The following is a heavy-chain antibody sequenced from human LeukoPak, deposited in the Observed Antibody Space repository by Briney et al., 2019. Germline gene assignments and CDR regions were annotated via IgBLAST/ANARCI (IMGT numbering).Heavy chain of an antibody. J-gene: IGHJ4*02. CDR1: GGSIRSRTYF. CDR2: IYSNGDT. Sequence: SETLSLTCSVSGGSIRSRTYFWGWIRQPPGKGLEWTGSIYSNGDTYYNPSLKSRFTTSVDTSKNQFSLKLSCVTAADTAVYYCARLSGGIAVAGIPANFDYWGQGTLVTVSS. CDR3: ARLSGGIAVAGIPANFDY. V-gene: IGHV4-39*01. D-gene: IGHD6-19*01.